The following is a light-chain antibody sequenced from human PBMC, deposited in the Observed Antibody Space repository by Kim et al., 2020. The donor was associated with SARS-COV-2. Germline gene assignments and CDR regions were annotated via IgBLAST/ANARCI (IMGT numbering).Light chain of an antibody. CDR3: NSRDSSGNHLWV. Sequence: GQTVRTTCQGASLRSYYASWYQQKPGQAPVLVIYGKNNRPSGIPDRFSGSSSGNTASLTITGAQAEDEADYYCNSRDSSGNHLWVFGGGTQLTVL. CDR1: SLRSYY. V-gene: IGLV3-19*01. CDR2: GKN. J-gene: IGLJ3*02.